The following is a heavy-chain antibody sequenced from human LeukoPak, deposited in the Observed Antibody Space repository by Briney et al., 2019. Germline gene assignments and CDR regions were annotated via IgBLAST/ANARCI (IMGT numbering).Heavy chain of an antibody. V-gene: IGHV3-9*01. D-gene: IGHD3-22*01. CDR1: GFTFDDYA. J-gene: IGHJ5*02. CDR2: ISWNSGSI. Sequence: GGSLRLSCAASGFTFDDYAMHRVRHAPGKGLEWVSGISWNSGSIGYADSVKGRFTISRDNAKNSLYLQMNSLRAEDTALYYCAKGGHYYEAQFDPWGQGTLVTVSS. CDR3: AKGGHYYEAQFDP.